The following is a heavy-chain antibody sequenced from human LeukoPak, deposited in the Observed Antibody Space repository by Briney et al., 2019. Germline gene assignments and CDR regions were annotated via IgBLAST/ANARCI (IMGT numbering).Heavy chain of an antibody. Sequence: GGSLRLSCAASGFTFSSYAMSWVRQAPGKGLEWVSAISGSGGSTYYADSVKRRFTISRDNSKNTLYLQMNSLRAEDTSVYYCAKDPWHPYYYGSGSNLWGQGTLVTVSS. V-gene: IGHV3-23*01. J-gene: IGHJ5*02. CDR1: GFTFSSYA. D-gene: IGHD3-10*01. CDR3: AKDPWHPYYYGSGSNL. CDR2: ISGSGGST.